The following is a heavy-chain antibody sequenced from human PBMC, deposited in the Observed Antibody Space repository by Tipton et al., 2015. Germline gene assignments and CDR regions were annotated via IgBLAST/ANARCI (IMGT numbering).Heavy chain of an antibody. CDR1: GFSISSTNYY. Sequence: TLSLTCTVSGFSISSTNYYWGWIRQPPGKGLEWVGSIYYSGSTNYNPPLKSRVTISLDTFKNQFSLNLSSVTAADTAVYYCARGGSLFDHWGQGTLVTVSP. D-gene: IGHD2-15*01. CDR2: IYYSGST. V-gene: IGHV4-39*07. CDR3: ARGGSLFDH. J-gene: IGHJ4*02.